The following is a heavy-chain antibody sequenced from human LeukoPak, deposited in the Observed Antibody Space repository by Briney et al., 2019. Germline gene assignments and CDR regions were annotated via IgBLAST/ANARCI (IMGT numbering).Heavy chain of an antibody. J-gene: IGHJ6*02. CDR2: IRYDESDK. V-gene: IGHV3-30*02. CDR3: ARDGYCGGDCYSGYYYGMDV. CDR1: GITFSIYG. D-gene: IGHD2-21*02. Sequence: GGSLRLSCAASGITFSIYGMDWVRQAPGKGLEWVAFIRYDESDKYYADSVKGRFTISRDNSKNTLSLQMNSLRAEDTAVYYCARDGYCGGDCYSGYYYGMDVWGQGTTVTVSS.